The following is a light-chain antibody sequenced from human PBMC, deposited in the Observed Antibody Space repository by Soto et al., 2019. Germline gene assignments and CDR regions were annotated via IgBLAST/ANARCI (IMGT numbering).Light chain of an antibody. Sequence: QSALTQPASVSGSPGQSITISCTGTSSDVGGYNYVSWYQQHPGKAPKLMIYEVTNRPSGVSNRFSGSKSGNTASLTISGLQAEDDADYYCGYCNSYTTIDTLNWVFGGGTKLTVL. CDR1: SSDVGGYNY. CDR2: EVT. CDR3: NSYTTIDTLNWV. V-gene: IGLV2-14*01. J-gene: IGLJ3*02.